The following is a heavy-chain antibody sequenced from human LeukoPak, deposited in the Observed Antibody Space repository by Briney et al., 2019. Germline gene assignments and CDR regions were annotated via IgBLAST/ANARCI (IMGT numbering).Heavy chain of an antibody. CDR1: GFPFSTYS. Sequence: GGSLRLSCVTSGFPFSTYSMNWVRQAPGKGLEWLSYITSTSDTIYYADSVKGRFTISRDNARNSLYLQMNSLRAEDTAIYYCARVDAALDYWGQGTLVTVSS. D-gene: IGHD6-6*01. V-gene: IGHV3-48*04. CDR3: ARVDAALDY. J-gene: IGHJ4*02. CDR2: ITSTSDTI.